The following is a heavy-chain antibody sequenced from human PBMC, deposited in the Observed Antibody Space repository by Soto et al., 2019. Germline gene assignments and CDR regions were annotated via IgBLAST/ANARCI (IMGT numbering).Heavy chain of an antibody. CDR1: GGSISSYY. J-gene: IGHJ6*02. CDR3: ARYTVKVGMDV. V-gene: IGHV4-59*01. CDR2: IYYSGST. D-gene: IGHD4-17*01. Sequence: TLSLTCPVSGGSISSYYWSWIRQPPGKGLEWIGYIYYSGSTNYNPSLKSRVTISVDTSKNQFSLKLSSVTAADTAVYYCARYTVKVGMDVWGQGTTVTVSS.